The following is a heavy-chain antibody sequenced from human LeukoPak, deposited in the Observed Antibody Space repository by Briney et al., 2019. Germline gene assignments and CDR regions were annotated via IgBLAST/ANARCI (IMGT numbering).Heavy chain of an antibody. CDR1: GFTFNYAW. CDR3: TTDEDWNYARKDV. J-gene: IGHJ6*02. CDR2: TVSEIDGGTT. D-gene: IGHD1-7*01. Sequence: GGSLRLSCAASGFTFNYAWMSWVRQVPGKGLEWVGQTVSEIDGGTTDYATPVKGRFTISRDDSKSTLYLQMNSLKVEDTAVYYCTTDEDWNYARKDVWGQGATVIVSS. V-gene: IGHV3-15*04.